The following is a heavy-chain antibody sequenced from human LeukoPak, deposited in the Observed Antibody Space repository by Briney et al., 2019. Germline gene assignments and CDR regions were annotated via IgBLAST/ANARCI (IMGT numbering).Heavy chain of an antibody. CDR2: IYRGGST. J-gene: IGHJ3*02. V-gene: IGHV3-53*01. D-gene: IGHD3-10*01. Sequence: PGGSLRLSCAASGFTFSSYSMNWVRQAPGRGLEWVSVIYRGGSTYYADSVKGRFTISRDNSKNMVYLQMNSLRVEDTAVYYCARGGAYGSGNHYRGGAFDIWGQGTMVTVSS. CDR3: ARGGAYGSGNHYRGGAFDI. CDR1: GFTFSSYS.